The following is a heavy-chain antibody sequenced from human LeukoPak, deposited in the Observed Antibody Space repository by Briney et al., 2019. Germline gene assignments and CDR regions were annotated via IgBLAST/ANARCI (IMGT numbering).Heavy chain of an antibody. V-gene: IGHV3-9*01. CDR3: ARGPEYYYESSGYNDY. D-gene: IGHD3-22*01. CDR2: ISWNSGSI. CDR1: GFTFDDYA. Sequence: PGGSLRLSCAASGFTFDDYAMHWVRQAPGKGLEWVSGISWNSGSIGYADSVKGRFTISRDNAKNSLYVQMNSLRAEDTALYYCARGPEYYYESSGYNDYWGQGTLVTVSS. J-gene: IGHJ4*02.